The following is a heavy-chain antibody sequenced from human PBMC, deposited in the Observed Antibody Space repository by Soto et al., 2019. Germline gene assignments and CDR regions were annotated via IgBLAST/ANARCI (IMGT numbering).Heavy chain of an antibody. V-gene: IGHV3-23*01. J-gene: IGHJ4*02. CDR1: GFTFSSYA. CDR2: ISGSGGST. CDR3: AKSYSGSRRDFDY. D-gene: IGHD5-12*01. Sequence: QPGGSLRLSCAASGFTFSSYAMNWVRQAPGKGLEWVSAISGSGGSTYYADSVKGRFTISRDNSKNKLYLQMNNMRAEDMAVYYCAKSYSGSRRDFDYWGQGTLVTVSS.